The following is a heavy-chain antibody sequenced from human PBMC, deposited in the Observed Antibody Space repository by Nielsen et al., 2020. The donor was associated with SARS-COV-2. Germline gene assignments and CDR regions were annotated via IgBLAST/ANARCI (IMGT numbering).Heavy chain of an antibody. CDR1: GFTFDDYG. J-gene: IGHJ4*02. CDR2: INWNSGSR. CDR3: AKFGITIF. V-gene: IGHV3-9*01. D-gene: IGHD3-3*02. Sequence: GGSLRLSCAGSGFTFDDYGMHWVRQAPGKGLEWVSGINWNSGSRGYADSVKGRFTISRDNSKNTLYLQMNSLRAEDTAVYYCAKFGITIFWGQGTLVTVSS.